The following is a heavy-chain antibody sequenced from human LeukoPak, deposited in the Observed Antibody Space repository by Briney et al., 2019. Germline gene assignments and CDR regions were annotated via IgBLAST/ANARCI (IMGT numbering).Heavy chain of an antibody. CDR1: GSTFSTYP. D-gene: IGHD1-26*01. J-gene: IGHJ4*02. CDR2: ISGNSVTI. CDR3: AKILSGTYSFDL. Sequence: GGSLRLSCTASGSTFSTYPMTWVRQAPGQGLEWVSAISGNSVTIYYADSVKGRFTIPRDNSKNTLYLQMYSLKAEDTAVYYCAKILSGTYSFDLWGQGTLVTVSS. V-gene: IGHV3-23*01.